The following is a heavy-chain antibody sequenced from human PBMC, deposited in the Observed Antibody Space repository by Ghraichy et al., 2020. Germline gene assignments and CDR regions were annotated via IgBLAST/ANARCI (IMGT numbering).Heavy chain of an antibody. J-gene: IGHJ4*02. Sequence: GGSLRLSCAASFFPFLPYAMHWVRQAPGKGLEWVAVISYDANSKFYADSVKGRFTISRDNSKNTLYLQMNSLRPEDSAVYYCARVGGYGEWLRYHLDYWGKGTLVTVSS. V-gene: IGHV3-30*04. D-gene: IGHD4-17*01. CDR3: ARVGGYGEWLRYHLDY. CDR1: FFPFLPYA. CDR2: ISYDANSK.